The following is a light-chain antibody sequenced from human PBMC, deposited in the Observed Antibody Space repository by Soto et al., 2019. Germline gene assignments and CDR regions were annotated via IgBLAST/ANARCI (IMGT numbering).Light chain of an antibody. V-gene: IGKV1-39*01. CDR2: AAS. CDR1: QTISSY. CDR3: QQSYSTPLT. Sequence: DIQITQSPSTLSASVGDRVTITCRARQTISSYLDWYQQKPGKAPKLLIYAASSLQSGVPSRFSGSGSGTDFTLTISSLQPEDFATYYCQQSYSTPLTFGGGTKVDIK. J-gene: IGKJ4*01.